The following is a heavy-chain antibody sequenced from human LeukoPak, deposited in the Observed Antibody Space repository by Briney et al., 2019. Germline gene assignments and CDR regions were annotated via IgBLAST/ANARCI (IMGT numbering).Heavy chain of an antibody. J-gene: IGHJ4*02. CDR1: GFTFDDYA. CDR2: ISWNSGSI. D-gene: IGHD6-6*01. Sequence: GGSLRLSCAASGFTFDDYAMHWVRQAPGKGLEWVSGISWNSGSIGYADSVKGRFTISRDNAKNSLYLQMNSLRAEDTALYYCAKDGKASSIAARNYFDYWGQGTLVTVSS. CDR3: AKDGKASSIAARNYFDY. V-gene: IGHV3-9*01.